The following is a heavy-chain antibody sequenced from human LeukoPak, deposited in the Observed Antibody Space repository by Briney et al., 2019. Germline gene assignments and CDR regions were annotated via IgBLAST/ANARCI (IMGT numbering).Heavy chain of an antibody. D-gene: IGHD3-22*01. CDR1: GFTFSDYY. V-gene: IGHV3-7*01. Sequence: GGSLRLSCAASGFTFSDYYMSWVRQAPGKGLEWVANIKQDGSEKYYVDSVKGRFTISRDNAKNSLYLQMNSLRAEDTAVYYCARASSPNYYDSRGYWGQGTLVTVSS. J-gene: IGHJ4*02. CDR3: ARASSPNYYDSRGY. CDR2: IKQDGSEK.